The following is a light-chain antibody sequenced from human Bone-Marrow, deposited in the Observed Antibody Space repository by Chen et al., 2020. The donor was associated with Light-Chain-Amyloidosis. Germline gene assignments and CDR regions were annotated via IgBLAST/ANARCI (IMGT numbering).Light chain of an antibody. CDR2: DVS. Sequence: QSALTQPASVSGSPGQSITISCTGTSSDVCGYNYVSWYQQHPGKAPQLMIYDVSNRPSGVSNRFSGSKSGNTASLTISGLQAEDEADYYCSSYTSSSALDVFGTVTKVTVL. J-gene: IGLJ1*01. V-gene: IGLV2-14*01. CDR3: SSYTSSSALDV. CDR1: SSDVCGYNY.